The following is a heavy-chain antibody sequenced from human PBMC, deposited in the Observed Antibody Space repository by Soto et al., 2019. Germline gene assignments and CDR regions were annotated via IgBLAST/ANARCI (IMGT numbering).Heavy chain of an antibody. CDR3: ATETYYYDSSGYSPLDY. CDR1: GYTFTSYY. V-gene: IGHV1-46*01. CDR2: INPSGGST. Sequence: ASVKVSCKASGYTFTSYYMHWVRQAPGQGLEWMGIINPSGGSTSYAQKFQGRVTMTRDTSTSTVYMELSSLRSEDTAVYYCATETYYYDSSGYSPLDYWGQGTLVTVSS. J-gene: IGHJ4*02. D-gene: IGHD3-22*01.